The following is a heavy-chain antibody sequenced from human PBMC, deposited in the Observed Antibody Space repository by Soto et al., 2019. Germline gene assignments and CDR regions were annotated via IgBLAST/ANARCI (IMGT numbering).Heavy chain of an antibody. CDR1: GHPFNTYK. CDR2: IHSVDGNT. V-gene: IGHV1-3*01. Sequence: ASVNVSCKSSGHPFNTYKIHWVRQAPGQGLEWLGWIHSVDGNTKYSERLQGRVTITWDTSASTAYVELTSLTSEDTAVYYCARDEDYWGQGALVTVSS. J-gene: IGHJ4*02. CDR3: ARDEDY.